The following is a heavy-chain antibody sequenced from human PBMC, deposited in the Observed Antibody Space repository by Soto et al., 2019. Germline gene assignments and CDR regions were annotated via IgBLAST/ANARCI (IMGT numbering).Heavy chain of an antibody. J-gene: IGHJ6*02. D-gene: IGHD3-22*01. CDR2: ISAYNGNT. CDR3: AREMKFYYDVSRHGLDV. CDR1: GYTFTSYG. V-gene: IGHV1-18*01. Sequence: GASVKVSCKASGYTFTSYGISWVRQAPGQGLEWMGWISAYNGNTNYAQKLQGRVTMTTDTSTSTAYMELRSLRSDDTAVYYCAREMKFYYDVSRHGLDVWGQGTTVTVSS.